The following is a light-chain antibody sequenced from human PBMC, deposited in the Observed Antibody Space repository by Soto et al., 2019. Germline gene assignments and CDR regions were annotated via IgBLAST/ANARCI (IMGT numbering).Light chain of an antibody. Sequence: EIVMTQSPATLSVSPGERATLSCRASQSVSNNLAWYQQKPGQAPRLLIYGASSRATGIPDRFSGSGSGTDFTLIISRLEPEDFAVYFCQQYGTSEIIFGQGTRLENK. CDR1: QSVSNN. CDR3: QQYGTSEII. CDR2: GAS. V-gene: IGKV3-20*01. J-gene: IGKJ5*01.